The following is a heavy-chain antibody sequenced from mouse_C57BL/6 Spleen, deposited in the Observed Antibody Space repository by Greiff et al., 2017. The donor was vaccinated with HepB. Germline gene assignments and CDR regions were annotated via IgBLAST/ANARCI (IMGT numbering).Heavy chain of an antibody. CDR3: TAGRDSNFDD. D-gene: IGHD4-1*01. CDR2: IDPENGDT. V-gene: IGHV14-4*01. CDR1: GFNIKDDY. J-gene: IGHJ2*01. Sequence: EVQLQQSGAELVRPGASVKLSCTASGFNIKDDYMPWVKQRPEQGLEWIGWIDPENGDTEYASKFQGKATITADTSSNTAYLQRSSLTSDDTAVYYCTAGRDSNFDDWGQGTTLTVSA.